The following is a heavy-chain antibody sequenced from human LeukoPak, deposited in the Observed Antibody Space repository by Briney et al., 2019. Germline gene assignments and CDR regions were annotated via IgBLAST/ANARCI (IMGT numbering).Heavy chain of an antibody. V-gene: IGHV3-23*01. CDR2: IYGGGTNT. Sequence: PGGSLRLSCAGSGFSFSSFAMTWVRQAPGTGLEWVSTIYGGGTNTFYADSVKGRFTISRDDSKNMQFLEMDSLRPEDTAVYFCAKRITEAAGIYFDSWGQGTLVTVSS. D-gene: IGHD6-19*01. CDR3: AKRITEAAGIYFDS. CDR1: GFSFSSFA. J-gene: IGHJ4*02.